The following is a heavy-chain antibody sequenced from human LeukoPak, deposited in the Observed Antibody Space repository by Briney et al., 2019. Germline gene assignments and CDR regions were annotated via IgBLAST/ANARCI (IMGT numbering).Heavy chain of an antibody. CDR3: ARHFKVSGTKLDYYYYYGIDV. Sequence: SETLSLTCTVSGGSISSYNWSWIRPPPGRGVEWSGFIYYSGKTNYNASLQSRVTISVDTSKNQSSLKLSCVTAADTAVYYCARHFKVSGTKLDYYYYYGIDVWGQGTTVTVSS. CDR2: IYYSGKT. CDR1: GGSISSYN. D-gene: IGHD3-10*01. J-gene: IGHJ6*02. V-gene: IGHV4-59*08.